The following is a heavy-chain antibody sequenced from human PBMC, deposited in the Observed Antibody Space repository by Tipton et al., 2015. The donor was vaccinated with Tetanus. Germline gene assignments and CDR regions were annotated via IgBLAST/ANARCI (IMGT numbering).Heavy chain of an antibody. CDR2: INSRSEYI. Sequence: GSLRLSCAASGFTFISYTMTWVRQAPGKGLEWVAAINSRSEYIYYADSIKGRFTISRDNAKNSPYLQMNSLRVEDTAVYYCAGPALLSTYGLDIWGQGTMVTVSS. CDR3: AGPALLSTYGLDI. CDR1: GFTFISYT. V-gene: IGHV3-21*04. D-gene: IGHD2-8*01. J-gene: IGHJ3*02.